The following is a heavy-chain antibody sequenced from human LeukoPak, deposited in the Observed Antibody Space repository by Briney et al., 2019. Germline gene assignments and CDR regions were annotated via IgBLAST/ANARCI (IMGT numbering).Heavy chain of an antibody. D-gene: IGHD2/OR15-2a*01. CDR1: GGSISSSSYY. CDR2: IYYSGST. V-gene: IGHV4-61*05. Sequence: PSETLSLTCTVSGGSISSSSYYWGWLRQPPGKGLEWIGYIYYSGSTNYNPSLKSRVTISVDTSKNQFSLKLSSMTAADTAVYYCARGNYYFDYWGQGTLVTVSS. J-gene: IGHJ4*02. CDR3: ARGNYYFDY.